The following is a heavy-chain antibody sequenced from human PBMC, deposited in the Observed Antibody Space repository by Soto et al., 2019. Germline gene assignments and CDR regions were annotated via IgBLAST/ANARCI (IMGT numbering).Heavy chain of an antibody. J-gene: IGHJ6*02. CDR2: IMPVFGTV. CDR1: GGTFGNYA. D-gene: IGHD2-2*01. CDR3: ASVSVPGIYGEDV. Sequence: QVQLVQSGAEVKKPGSSVKVSCKASGGTFGNYAVSWVRQAPGQGLEWMGKIMPVFGTVNYAQKFQGRVTLTVDNFTTTAYMELSSLRSGDTAVYYCASVSVPGIYGEDVWGQGTTV. V-gene: IGHV1-69*06.